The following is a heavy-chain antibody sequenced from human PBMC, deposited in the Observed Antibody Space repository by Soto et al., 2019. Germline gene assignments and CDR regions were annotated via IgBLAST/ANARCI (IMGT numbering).Heavy chain of an antibody. V-gene: IGHV3-23*01. CDR3: AKALRLHFDY. CDR1: GFSFRTYA. CDR2: LSGSGNKT. J-gene: IGHJ4*02. Sequence: LRLSCAASGFSFRTYAMSWVRQAPGKGLEWVSALSGSGNKTYYADSVRGRFTISRDNSKNTLYLQMHSLRAEDTAVYYCAKALRLHFDYWGQGTVVTVSS. D-gene: IGHD3-16*01.